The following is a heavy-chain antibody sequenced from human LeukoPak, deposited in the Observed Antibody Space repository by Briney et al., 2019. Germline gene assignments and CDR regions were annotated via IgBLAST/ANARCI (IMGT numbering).Heavy chain of an antibody. D-gene: IGHD3-10*01. V-gene: IGHV1-3*03. CDR2: INAGNGNT. CDR1: GYTFTSYA. J-gene: IGHJ4*02. CDR3: ARSLLWFGELFFSETYYFDY. Sequence: ASVKVSCKASGYTFTSYAMHWVRQAPGQRLEWMGWINAGNGNTKYSQEFQGRVTITRDTSASTAYMELSSLRSEDMAVHYCARSLLWFGELFFSETYYFDYWGQGTLVTVSS.